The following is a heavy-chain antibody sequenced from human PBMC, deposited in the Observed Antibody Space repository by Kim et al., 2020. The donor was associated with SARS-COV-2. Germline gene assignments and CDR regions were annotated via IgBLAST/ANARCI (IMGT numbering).Heavy chain of an antibody. CDR1: GFTFSSYA. V-gene: IGHV3-33*06. CDR2: IWYDGSNK. Sequence: GGSLRLSCAASGFTFSSYAMHWVRQAPGKGLEWVAVIWYDGSNKYYADSVKGRFTISRDNSKNTLYLQMNSLRAEDTAVYYCAKTTASSGWWSVDYWGQGTLVTVSS. D-gene: IGHD6-19*01. J-gene: IGHJ4*02. CDR3: AKTTASSGWWSVDY.